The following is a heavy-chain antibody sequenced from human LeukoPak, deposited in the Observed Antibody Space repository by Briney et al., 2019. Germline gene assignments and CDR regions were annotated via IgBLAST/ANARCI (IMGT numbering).Heavy chain of an antibody. CDR1: GYIFISYA. CDR2: INAGNGNT. D-gene: IGHD5-18*01. CDR3: ARHRPRHGDTADY. V-gene: IGHV1-3*01. Sequence: ASVKVPCKASGYIFISYAMHWVRQAPGQRLEWMGWINAGNGNTKYSQKFQGRVTITRDTSASTVYMELSSLRSEDTAVYYCARHRPRHGDTADYWGQGTLVTVSS. J-gene: IGHJ4*02.